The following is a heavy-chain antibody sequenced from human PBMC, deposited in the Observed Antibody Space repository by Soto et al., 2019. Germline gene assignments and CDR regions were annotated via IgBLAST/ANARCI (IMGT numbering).Heavy chain of an antibody. CDR3: ARRQVTAMAPDYYYGMDV. V-gene: IGHV5-10-1*01. CDR2: IDPSDSYT. J-gene: IGHJ6*02. CDR1: GYSFTSYW. Sequence: GESLKISCKGSGYSFTSYWISWVRQMPGKGLEWMGRIDPSDSYTNYSPSFQGHVTISADKSISTAYLQWSSLKASDTAMYYCARRQVTAMAPDYYYGMDVWGQGTTVTVSS. D-gene: IGHD5-18*01.